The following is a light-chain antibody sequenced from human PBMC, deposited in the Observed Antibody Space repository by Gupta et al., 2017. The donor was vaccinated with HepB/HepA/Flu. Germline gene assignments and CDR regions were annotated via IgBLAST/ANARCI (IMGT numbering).Light chain of an antibody. CDR1: QSLLQSKGYNY. CDR3: MQALETPLT. V-gene: IGKV2-28*01. CDR2: LGS. J-gene: IGKJ4*01. Sequence: DIVLTQSPLSLGVTPGEPASISCRSSQSLLQSKGYNYLDWYLQKPGQSPQLLIYLGSHRASGVPDRFSGSGSGTDFTLKISRVEADDLGVYYCMQALETPLTFGGGTRVDIK.